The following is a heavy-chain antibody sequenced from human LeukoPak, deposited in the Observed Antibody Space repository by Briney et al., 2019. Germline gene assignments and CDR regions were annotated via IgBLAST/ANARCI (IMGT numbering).Heavy chain of an antibody. CDR3: ASNSWFDY. CDR2: IKQDGSEK. D-gene: IGHD4-23*01. CDR1: GFTFSDYY. J-gene: IGHJ4*02. V-gene: IGHV3-7*01. Sequence: GGSLRLSCAASGFTFSDYYMSWIRQAPGKGLEWVANIKQDGSEKYYVDSVKGRFTISRDNAKNSLYLQMNSLRAEDTAVYYCASNSWFDYWGQGTLVTVSS.